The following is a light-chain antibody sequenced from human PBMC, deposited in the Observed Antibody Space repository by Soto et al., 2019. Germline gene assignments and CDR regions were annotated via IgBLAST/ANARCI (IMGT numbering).Light chain of an antibody. CDR2: AAS. CDR3: KQSHSIPPT. J-gene: IGKJ1*01. V-gene: IGKV1-39*01. Sequence: DIQLTQSPSSLSASVGDRVTITCRASQSISSFLNWYQQKPGKAPRLLIYAASSLQSGVPARFSGSGSGTDFTLTIRSLQPEDFATYHCKQSHSIPPTFAQGTKVDIK. CDR1: QSISSF.